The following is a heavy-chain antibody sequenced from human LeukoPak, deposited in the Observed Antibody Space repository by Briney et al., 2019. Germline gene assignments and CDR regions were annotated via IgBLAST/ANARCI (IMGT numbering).Heavy chain of an antibody. CDR1: GFTFGPYW. CDR2: INNDGSDT. V-gene: IGHV3-74*01. D-gene: IGHD3-16*01. J-gene: IGHJ3*02. Sequence: GGSLRLSCVASGFTFGPYWMHWVRQVPGKGLVWVSRINNDGSDTIYADSVKSRFTVSRDNSKDTLFLQMNSLRAEDTAVYYCARGGGDHAFDIWGQGTMVTVSS. CDR3: ARGGGDHAFDI.